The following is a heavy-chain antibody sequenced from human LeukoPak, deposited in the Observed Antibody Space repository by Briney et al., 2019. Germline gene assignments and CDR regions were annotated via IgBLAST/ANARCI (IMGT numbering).Heavy chain of an antibody. CDR3: ARDYAGSSDY. D-gene: IGHD3-10*01. CDR1: GFTFSTYW. V-gene: IGHV3-74*03. Sequence: GGPLRLSCTASGFTFSTYWINWVRQSPGKGLVWVALINGDGSTTTHADSVKGRFTISRDNAKNTAYLQMNSLRDEDTAVYFCARDYAGSSDYWGQGTLVTVSA. J-gene: IGHJ4*02. CDR2: INGDGSTT.